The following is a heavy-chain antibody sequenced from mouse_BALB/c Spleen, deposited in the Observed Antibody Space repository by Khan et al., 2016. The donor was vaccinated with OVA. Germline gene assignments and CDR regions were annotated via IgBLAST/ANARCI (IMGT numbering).Heavy chain of an antibody. Sequence: QVQLQQSGAELTRPGASVKMSCKASGYTFTSYTMHWVKQRPGQGLEWIGYINPVSDYTNYNQNFKDKATLTADKSSSTAYMQLRSLTSEDSAVYYGAKVGACDRSEDWVAYWGQGTMVTVST. CDR3: AKVGACDRSEDWVAY. J-gene: IGHJ3*01. D-gene: IGHD1-3*01. CDR1: GYTFTSYT. V-gene: IGHV1-4*01. CDR2: INPVSDYT.